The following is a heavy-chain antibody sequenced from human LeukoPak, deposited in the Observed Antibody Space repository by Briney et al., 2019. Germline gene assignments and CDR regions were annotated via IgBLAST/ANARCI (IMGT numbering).Heavy chain of an antibody. Sequence: GGSLRLSCAATGFTFSDHNMGWMRQAPGKGLEWTSYMSGSGIYYADSVKGRFTISRDNAKNSLYLQMSSLRAEDSAVYFCARRSPTTGGHAFDVWGQGTLVTVSS. D-gene: IGHD1-1*01. J-gene: IGHJ3*01. V-gene: IGHV3-11*01. CDR3: ARRSPTTGGHAFDV. CDR1: GFTFSDHN. CDR2: MSGSGI.